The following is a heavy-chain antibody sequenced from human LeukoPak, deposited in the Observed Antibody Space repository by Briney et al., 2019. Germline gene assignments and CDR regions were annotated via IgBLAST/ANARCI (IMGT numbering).Heavy chain of an antibody. CDR2: ISGSTSTI. D-gene: IGHD3-22*01. J-gene: IGHJ4*02. CDR3: ARGQRHYDSSGYPSLDY. Sequence: PGGSLRLSCAASGFTFSSYSMNWVRQAPGKGLEWISYISGSTSTIYYADSVKGRFTISRDNAKNSLFLQMNSLRDEDTAVYYCARGQRHYDSSGYPSLDYWGRGTLVTVSS. V-gene: IGHV3-48*02. CDR1: GFTFSSYS.